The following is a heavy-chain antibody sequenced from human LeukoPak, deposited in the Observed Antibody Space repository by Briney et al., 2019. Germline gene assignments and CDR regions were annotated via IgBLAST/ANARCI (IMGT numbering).Heavy chain of an antibody. CDR3: AIAKDRGTGPKYYSDY. J-gene: IGHJ4*02. CDR1: GGSISSSSYY. CDR2: IYYSGST. V-gene: IGHV4-39*07. D-gene: IGHD1-1*01. Sequence: SETLSLTCTVSGGSISSSSYYWGWIRQPPGKGLEWIGSIYYSGSTNYNPSLKSRVTISVDTSKNQFSLKLSSVTAADTAVYYCAIAKDRGTGPKYYSDYWGQGTLVTVSS.